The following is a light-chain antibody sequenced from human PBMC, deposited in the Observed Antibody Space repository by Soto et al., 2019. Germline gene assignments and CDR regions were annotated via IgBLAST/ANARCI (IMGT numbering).Light chain of an antibody. V-gene: IGLV1-44*01. CDR2: SNN. Sequence: QSVLTQPPSASGTPGQRVTISCSGSSSNIGSNAVYWYQHLPGTAPRLLIYSNNQRPSGVPDRFSGSKSGTSASLAISGLQSEDEADYYCAAWDDSLNGVVFGGGTQLTVL. CDR3: AAWDDSLNGVV. J-gene: IGLJ2*01. CDR1: SSNIGSNA.